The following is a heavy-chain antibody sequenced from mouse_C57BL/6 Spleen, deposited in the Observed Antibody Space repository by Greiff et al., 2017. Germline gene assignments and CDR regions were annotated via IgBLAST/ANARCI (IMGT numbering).Heavy chain of an antibody. CDR2: IDPEDGDT. D-gene: IGHD1-1*01. J-gene: IGHJ1*03. CDR3: TTWAEAVVPDWYFDV. V-gene: IGHV14-1*01. CDR1: GFNIKDYY. Sequence: VQLQQSGAELVRPGASVKLSCTASGFNIKDYYMHWVKQRPEQGLEWIGRIDPEDGDTEYAPKFQGKATMTADTSSNTAYLQLSSLTSEDTAVYYCTTWAEAVVPDWYFDVWGTGTTVTVSS.